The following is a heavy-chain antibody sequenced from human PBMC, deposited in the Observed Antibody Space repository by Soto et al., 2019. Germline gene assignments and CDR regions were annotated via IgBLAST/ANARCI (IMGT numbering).Heavy chain of an antibody. CDR3: VGGSGSYSFYYYHYMDV. V-gene: IGHV4-59*01. D-gene: IGHD3-10*01. J-gene: IGHJ6*03. Sequence: SETLSLTCTVSGGSISSYYWSWIRQPPGKGLEWIGYIYYSGSTNYNPSLKSRVTISVDTSKNQFSLKLSSVTAADTAVYYCVGGSGSYSFYYYHYMDVWGKGTTVTVSS. CDR2: IYYSGST. CDR1: GGSISSYY.